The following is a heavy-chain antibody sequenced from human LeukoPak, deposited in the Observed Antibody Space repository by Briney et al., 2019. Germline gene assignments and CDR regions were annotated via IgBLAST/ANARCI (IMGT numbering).Heavy chain of an antibody. CDR3: ARVREYYYDSSGYSHAGWFDP. J-gene: IGHJ5*02. V-gene: IGHV4-61*02. Sequence: SETLSLTCTVSGDSISSGDYYWSWIRQPAGKGLEWIGRIYTSGSTNYNPSLKSRVTMSVDTSKNQFSLKLSSVTAADTAVYYCARVREYYYDSSGYSHAGWFDPWGQGTLVTVSS. CDR2: IYTSGST. D-gene: IGHD3-22*01. CDR1: GDSISSGDYY.